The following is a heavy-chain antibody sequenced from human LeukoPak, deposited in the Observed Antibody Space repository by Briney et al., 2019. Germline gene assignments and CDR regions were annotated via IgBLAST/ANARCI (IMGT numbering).Heavy chain of an antibody. CDR2: INHSGST. D-gene: IGHD6-19*01. J-gene: IGHJ4*02. Sequence: SETLSLTCTVSGGSISSSSYYWGWIRQPPGKGLEWIGEINHSGSTNYNPSLKSRVTISVDTSKNQFSLKLSSVTAADTAVYYCARDRIAVAGTGFDYWGQGTLVTVSS. CDR3: ARDRIAVAGTGFDY. CDR1: GGSISSSSYY. V-gene: IGHV4-39*07.